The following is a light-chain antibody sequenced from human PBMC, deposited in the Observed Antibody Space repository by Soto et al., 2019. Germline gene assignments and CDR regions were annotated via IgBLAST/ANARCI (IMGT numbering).Light chain of an antibody. CDR3: SSYTSSSTRVV. V-gene: IGLV2-14*01. Sequence: QSVLTQPASVSGSPGQSITISCTGTSSDVGGYNYVSWYQQHPGTAPKLMIYEVSNRPSGVSNRFSGSKSGNTASLTISGLQAEDEADYYCSSYTSSSTRVVFGGGTKLTVL. CDR2: EVS. J-gene: IGLJ2*01. CDR1: SSDVGGYNY.